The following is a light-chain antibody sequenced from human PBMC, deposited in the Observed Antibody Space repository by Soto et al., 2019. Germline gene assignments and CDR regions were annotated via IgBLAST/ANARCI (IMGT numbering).Light chain of an antibody. J-gene: IGKJ5*01. V-gene: IGKV3-15*01. CDR3: QQYNNWPPIT. Sequence: VVLTQSPGTLSLSPGERATVSCRSSQSVRSNLAWYQQKPGQAPRLLIYGASTRATGIPARFSGSGSGTEFTLTISSLQSEDFAVYYCQQYNNWPPITFGQGTRLEIK. CDR2: GAS. CDR1: QSVRSN.